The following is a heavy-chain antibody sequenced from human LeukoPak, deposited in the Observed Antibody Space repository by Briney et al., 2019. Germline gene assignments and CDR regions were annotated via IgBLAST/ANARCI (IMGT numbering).Heavy chain of an antibody. CDR3: AREEWGSSGYYYFDY. CDR2: INSNSGGP. CDR1: GYTFSSYY. Sequence: ASVKVSCKASGYTFSSYYVHWVRQAPGQGLEWMGWINSNSGGPKYAQKFQGRVTMTRDTSISTVYMELSRLRSDDTAVYYCAREEWGSSGYYYFDYWGQGTLVTVSS. V-gene: IGHV1-2*02. J-gene: IGHJ4*02. D-gene: IGHD3-22*01.